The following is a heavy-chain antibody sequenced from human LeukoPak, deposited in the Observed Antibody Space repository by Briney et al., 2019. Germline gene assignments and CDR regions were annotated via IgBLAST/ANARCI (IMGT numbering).Heavy chain of an antibody. D-gene: IGHD6-19*01. CDR3: ARVSEDYSSGWYEEYFQY. V-gene: IGHV3-23*01. CDR2: ISGSGDRT. J-gene: IGHJ1*01. Sequence: GGSLRLSCAASGFSFSSYAMTWVRRAPGKGLEWVSTISGSGDRTYYADSVKGRFTISRDNSKNTLNLQMTSLRAEDTAVYYCARVSEDYSSGWYEEYFQYWGQGTLVIVSS. CDR1: GFSFSSYA.